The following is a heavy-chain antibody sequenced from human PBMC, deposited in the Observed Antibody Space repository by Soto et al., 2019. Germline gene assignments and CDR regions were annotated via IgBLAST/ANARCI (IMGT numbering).Heavy chain of an antibody. CDR1: GFTFSSYS. D-gene: IGHD3-22*01. CDR3: ARDQPQTSYYDSSGPVDY. Sequence: EVQLVESGGGLVKPGGSLRLSCAASGFTFSSYSMNWVRQAPGKGLEWVSSISSTSNYKYYADSVKGRFTISRDNAKNALYVQMNSLRAEDTAVYCCARDQPQTSYYDSSGPVDYWGQGTLVTVSS. CDR2: ISSTSNYK. J-gene: IGHJ4*02. V-gene: IGHV3-21*02.